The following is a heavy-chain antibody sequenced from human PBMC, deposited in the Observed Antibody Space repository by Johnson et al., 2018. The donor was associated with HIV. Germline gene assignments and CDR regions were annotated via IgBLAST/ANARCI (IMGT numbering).Heavy chain of an antibody. CDR3: ARGSYDGDAFDI. Sequence: MPLVESGGGVVPRGGSLRVSCAASGFTFSSYGLSWVRQAPGKGLEWVSGINWNGGSTGYADSVKGRFTISRDNAKNSLYLQVNSLRAGDTALYYCARGSYDGDAFDIWGQGTMVTVSS. D-gene: IGHD1-26*01. CDR2: INWNGGST. CDR1: GFTFSSYG. J-gene: IGHJ3*02. V-gene: IGHV3-20*04.